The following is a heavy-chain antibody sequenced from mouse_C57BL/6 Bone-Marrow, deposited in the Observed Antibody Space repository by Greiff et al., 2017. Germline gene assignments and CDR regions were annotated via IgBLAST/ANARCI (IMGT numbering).Heavy chain of an antibody. V-gene: IGHV5-16*01. CDR1: GFTFSDYY. CDR3: ARNLRGTTEAAGLDY. Sequence: EVQVVESEGGLVQPGSSMKLSCTASGFTFSDYYMAWVRPVPEQGLEWVANINYDGSSTYYLESLKSRFIISRDNAKNILYLQMSRLKSEDTATYYCARNLRGTTEAAGLDYWGQGTTLTVAS. CDR2: INYDGSST. J-gene: IGHJ2*01. D-gene: IGHD1-1*01.